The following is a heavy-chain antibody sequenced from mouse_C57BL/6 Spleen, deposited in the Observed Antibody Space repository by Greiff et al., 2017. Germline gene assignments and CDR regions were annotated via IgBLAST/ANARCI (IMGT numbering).Heavy chain of an antibody. J-gene: IGHJ2*01. CDR2: ISYDGSN. Sequence: EVKLEESGPGLVKPSQSLSLTCSVTGYSITSGYYWNWIRQFPGNKLEWMGYISYDGSNNYNPSLKNRISITRDTSKNQFFLKLNSVTTEDTATYYCARLSTGLDYWGQGTTLTVSS. V-gene: IGHV3-6*01. CDR3: ARLSTGLDY. D-gene: IGHD4-1*02. CDR1: GYSITSGYY.